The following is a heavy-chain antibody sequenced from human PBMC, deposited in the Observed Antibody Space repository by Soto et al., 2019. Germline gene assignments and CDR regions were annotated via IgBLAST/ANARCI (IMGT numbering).Heavy chain of an antibody. CDR2: IYFNGNT. CDR3: ASVTFGGIVLAH. CDR1: AASFSKYY. D-gene: IGHD3-16*01. V-gene: IGHV4-59*01. Sequence: SETLSLTCTVSAASFSKYYWTWIRQPPGKGLEWIGYIYFNGNTKYNPSLEGRLTISIDTSKKEFSLKLTSVTAADAAVYSCASVTFGGIVLAHWGQGTLVTVSS. J-gene: IGHJ4*02.